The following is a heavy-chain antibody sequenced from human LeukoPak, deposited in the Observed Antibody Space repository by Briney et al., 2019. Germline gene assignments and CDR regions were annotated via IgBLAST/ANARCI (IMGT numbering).Heavy chain of an antibody. D-gene: IGHD2-2*01. J-gene: IGHJ4*02. CDR3: ARSLSTAGIDY. CDR1: GYSITTGRY. CDR2: IYQSGST. V-gene: IGHV4-38-2*01. Sequence: SETLSLTCAVSGYSITTGRYWGWIWQPPGKGLEWIGSIYQSGSTYYNPSLKSRVTISVDKSKNQFSLNLRSVTAPDTAVYYCARSLSTAGIDYWGQGTLVTVSS.